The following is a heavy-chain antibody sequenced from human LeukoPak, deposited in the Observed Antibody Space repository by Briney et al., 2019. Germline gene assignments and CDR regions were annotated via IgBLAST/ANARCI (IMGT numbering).Heavy chain of an antibody. J-gene: IGHJ4*02. V-gene: IGHV7-4-1*02. CDR1: GYTFINYV. Sequence: ASVKVSCKASGYTFINYVMNWVRQAPGQGLEWMGWINTNTGNPTYAQGFTGRFVVSLDTSVSTAYLQISSLKAEDTAVYYCASGPPFTFDYWGQGTLVTVSS. CDR3: ASGPPFTFDY. CDR2: INTNTGNP.